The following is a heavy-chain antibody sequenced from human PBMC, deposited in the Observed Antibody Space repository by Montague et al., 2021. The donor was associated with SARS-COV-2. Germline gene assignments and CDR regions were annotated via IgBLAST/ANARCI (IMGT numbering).Heavy chain of an antibody. CDR2: INHSGTT. D-gene: IGHD4-23*01. CDR3: ARWDPQTLTLIGLRGKSASDY. V-gene: IGHV4-34*01. CDR1: GGSFSGYY. J-gene: IGHJ4*02. Sequence: SEIRSLTSAVYGGSFSGYYWTWIRQSPGKGLEWIAEINHSGTTNYNFNPSLRSRVTISVDTSKGQFSLKLSSVTAADTGVYYCARWDPQTLTLIGLRGKSASDYWGQGTLVTVSS.